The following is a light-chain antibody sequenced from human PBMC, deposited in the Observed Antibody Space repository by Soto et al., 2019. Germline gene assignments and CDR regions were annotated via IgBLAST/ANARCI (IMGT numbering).Light chain of an antibody. CDR1: QSVSSDY. Sequence: IVLTQSPGTLSLSPGERATLSCRASQSVSSDYLSWYQQKPGQPPRLLIYGASYRATGIPDRFSGGGSGTDFTLTISRLEAEDFAVYYCQQYGSTPPVTFGGGTKVEIK. J-gene: IGKJ4*01. CDR3: QQYGSTPPVT. CDR2: GAS. V-gene: IGKV3-20*01.